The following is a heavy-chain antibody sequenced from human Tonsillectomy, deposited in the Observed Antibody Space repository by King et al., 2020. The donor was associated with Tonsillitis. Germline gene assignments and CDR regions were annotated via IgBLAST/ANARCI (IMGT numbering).Heavy chain of an antibody. CDR2: ISPNSGGT. D-gene: IGHD5-18*01. CDR3: AKERYGGGYNYGTLDH. V-gene: IGHV1-2*02. Sequence: QLVQSGAEVKKPGASVKVSCKASGYNFTGPYIHWVRQAPGQGLEWMGWISPNSGGTNYAQKFQGRVTMTRDTAISTAEMELSGLRSDDTAVYYCAKERYGGGYNYGTLDHWGQGTLVTVPS. J-gene: IGHJ5*02. CDR1: GYNFTGPY.